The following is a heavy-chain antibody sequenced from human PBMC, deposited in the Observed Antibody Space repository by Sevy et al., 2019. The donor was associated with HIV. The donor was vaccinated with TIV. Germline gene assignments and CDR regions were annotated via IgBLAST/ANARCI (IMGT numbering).Heavy chain of an antibody. CDR3: ITDPAYRGYDEEVINYYFYGMDV. J-gene: IGHJ6*02. V-gene: IGHV3-15*01. D-gene: IGHD5-12*01. CDR2: IKSEFDGGAI. CDR1: GFTFSSAW. Sequence: GGSLRLSCTASGFTFSSAWMSWVRQAPGKGLEWVGRIKSEFDGGAIDYAAPVKGRCSISREDSKNTGYLQMNSLKTEDTAVYYCITDPAYRGYDEEVINYYFYGMDVWGQGTTVTVSS.